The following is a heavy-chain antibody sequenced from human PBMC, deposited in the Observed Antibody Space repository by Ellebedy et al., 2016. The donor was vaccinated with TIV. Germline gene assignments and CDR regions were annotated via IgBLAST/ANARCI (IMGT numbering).Heavy chain of an antibody. V-gene: IGHV3-74*01. CDR3: ARGFDGVGITGGWFDP. CDR1: GFTFSSYW. J-gene: IGHJ5*02. D-gene: IGHD1-20*01. Sequence: GESLKISXAASGFTFSSYWMHWVRQAPGKGLVWVSRINSDGSSTSYADSVKGRFTISRDNAKNTLYLQMNSLRAEDTAVYYCARGFDGVGITGGWFDPWGQGTLVTVSS. CDR2: INSDGSST.